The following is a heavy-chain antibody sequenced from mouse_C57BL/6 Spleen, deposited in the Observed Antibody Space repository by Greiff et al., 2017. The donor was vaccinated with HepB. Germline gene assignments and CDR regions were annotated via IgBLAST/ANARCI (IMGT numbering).Heavy chain of an antibody. V-gene: IGHV1-59*01. CDR3: ARSYYGYDGAN. D-gene: IGHD2-9*01. CDR2: IDPSDSYT. CDR1: GYTFTSYW. Sequence: QVQLQQPGAELVRPGTSVKLSCKASGYTFTSYWMHWVKQRPGQGLEWIGVIDPSDSYTNYNQKFKGKATLTVDTSSSTAYMQISSLTSEDSAVYYCARSYYGYDGANWGQGTLVTVSA. J-gene: IGHJ3*01.